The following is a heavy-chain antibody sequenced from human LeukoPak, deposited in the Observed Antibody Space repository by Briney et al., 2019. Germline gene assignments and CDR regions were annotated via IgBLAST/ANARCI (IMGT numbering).Heavy chain of an antibody. Sequence: SETLSLTCTVSGGSISSYYWSWIRQPPGKGLEWIGYIYYSGSTNYNPSLKSRVTISVDTSKNQFSLKLSSVTAADTAVYYCARAAYYDFWSDVRGYYLDYWGQGTLVTVSS. J-gene: IGHJ4*02. D-gene: IGHD3-3*01. CDR1: GGSISSYY. CDR2: IYYSGST. CDR3: ARAAYYDFWSDVRGYYLDY. V-gene: IGHV4-59*01.